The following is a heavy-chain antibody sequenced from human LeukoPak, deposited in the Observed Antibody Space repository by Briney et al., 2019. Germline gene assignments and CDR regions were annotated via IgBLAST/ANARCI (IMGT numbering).Heavy chain of an antibody. CDR3: ARVHNYDFWSGYYLKSPYYFDY. D-gene: IGHD3-3*01. CDR1: GITLSSHW. CDR2: LKPNGSEK. Sequence: GSLRLSCAAPGITLSSHWMSRVRQASGKGLEWVAHLKPNGSEKYYVDSVKGRFTISRDNAKNSLYLQMNSLRAEDTAVYYCARVHNYDFWSGYYLKSPYYFDYWGQGTLVTVSS. V-gene: IGHV3-7*01. J-gene: IGHJ4*02.